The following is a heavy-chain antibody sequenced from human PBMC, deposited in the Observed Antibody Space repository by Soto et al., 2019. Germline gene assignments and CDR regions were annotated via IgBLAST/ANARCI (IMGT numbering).Heavy chain of an antibody. Sequence: QVQLVESGGGVVQPGRSLRLSCAASGLTFSRYAMHWARQVPGKGLEWVAVISDDGSKKYYVDSVKGRFSISRDKSRNTLYLQMNSLRAEDTAVYFCAGERETSSWFLSGFEYWGQGTLVTVSS. CDR2: ISDDGSKK. D-gene: IGHD6-13*01. CDR1: GLTFSRYA. V-gene: IGHV3-30-3*01. J-gene: IGHJ4*02. CDR3: AGERETSSWFLSGFEY.